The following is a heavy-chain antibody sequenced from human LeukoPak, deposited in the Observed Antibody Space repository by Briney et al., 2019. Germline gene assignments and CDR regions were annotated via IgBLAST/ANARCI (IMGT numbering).Heavy chain of an antibody. J-gene: IGHJ4*02. Sequence: GGSLRLSCAASGFIFSDYGMHWVRQAPGKGLEWVTFIRYDGSNKYYADSVKGRFPISRDNSKNTLYLQMNSLRPEDTAVYYCAKEGTASKPSDLDYWGQGTLVTVSS. V-gene: IGHV3-30*02. CDR2: IRYDGSNK. CDR3: AKEGTASKPSDLDY. D-gene: IGHD1/OR15-1a*01. CDR1: GFIFSDYG.